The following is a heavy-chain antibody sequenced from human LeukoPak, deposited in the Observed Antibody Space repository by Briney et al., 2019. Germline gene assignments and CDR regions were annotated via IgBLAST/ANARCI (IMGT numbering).Heavy chain of an antibody. CDR3: ARGVSGSGILVDY. CDR2: INHSGST. Sequence: SETLSLTCAVYGGSFSGYYWRWIRQPPGKGLEWIGEINHSGSTNYHPSLKSRVTISVETSKNQFSLKLSSVTAADTAVYYCARGVSGSGILVDYWGQGTLVTVSS. V-gene: IGHV4-34*01. CDR1: GGSFSGYY. D-gene: IGHD3-10*01. J-gene: IGHJ4*02.